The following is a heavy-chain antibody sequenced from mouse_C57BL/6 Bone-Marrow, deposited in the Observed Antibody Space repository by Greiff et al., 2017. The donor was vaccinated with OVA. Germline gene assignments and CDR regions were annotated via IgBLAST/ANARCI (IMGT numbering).Heavy chain of an antibody. Sequence: EVQVVESGGDLVKPGGSLKLSCAASGFTFSSYGMSWVRQTPDKRLEWVATISSGGSYTYYPDSVKGRFTISRDNAKNTLYLQMSSLKSEDTAMYYCARQGWAFFDYWGQGTTLTVSS. V-gene: IGHV5-6*01. CDR1: GFTFSSYG. J-gene: IGHJ2*01. CDR2: ISSGGSYT. D-gene: IGHD3-2*02. CDR3: ARQGWAFFDY.